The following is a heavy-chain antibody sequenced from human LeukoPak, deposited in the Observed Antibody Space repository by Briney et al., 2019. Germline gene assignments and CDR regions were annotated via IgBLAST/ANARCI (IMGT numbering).Heavy chain of an antibody. CDR3: ATGNIRFYAFDI. V-gene: IGHV1-24*01. D-gene: IGHD3-3*01. CDR2: FDPEDGET. CDR1: GYTLTELS. J-gene: IGHJ3*02. Sequence: ASVKVSCKVSGYTLTELSMHWVRQAPGKGLEWMGGFDPEDGETIYAQKFQGRVTMTEDTSTDTAYMELSSLRSEDTAVYYCATGNIRFYAFDIWGQGTMVTVSS.